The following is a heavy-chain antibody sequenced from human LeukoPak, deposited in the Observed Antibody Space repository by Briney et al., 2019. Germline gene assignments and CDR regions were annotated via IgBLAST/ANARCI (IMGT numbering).Heavy chain of an antibody. CDR2: IYTSGST. V-gene: IGHV4-61*02. CDR3: ARGDDYGGNSRKYYFDY. Sequence: SQTLSLTCTVSGGSISSGSYYWSWIRQPAGKGLEWIGRIYTSGSTNYNPSLKSRVTISVDTSKNQFSLKLSSVTAADTAVYFCARGDDYGGNSRKYYFDYWGQGTLVTVSS. CDR1: GGSISSGSYY. D-gene: IGHD4-23*01. J-gene: IGHJ4*02.